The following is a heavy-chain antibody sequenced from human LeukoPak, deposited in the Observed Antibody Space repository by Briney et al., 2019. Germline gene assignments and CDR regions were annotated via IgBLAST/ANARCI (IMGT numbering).Heavy chain of an antibody. V-gene: IGHV4-59*11. CDR1: GDSISSHY. J-gene: IGHJ4*02. D-gene: IGHD3-9*01. CDR3: ARAYYDILTGYYRSYYFDY. CDR2: IYYSGST. Sequence: PSETLSLTCSVSGDSISSHYWSWIRQPPGKGLEWIGYIYYSGSTNYNPSLKSRATISADTSKNHFSLKLSSVTAADTAVYYCARAYYDILTGYYRSYYFDYWGQGTLVTVSS.